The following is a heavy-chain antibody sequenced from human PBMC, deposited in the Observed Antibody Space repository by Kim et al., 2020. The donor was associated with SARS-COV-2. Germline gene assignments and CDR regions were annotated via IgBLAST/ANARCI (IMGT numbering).Heavy chain of an antibody. V-gene: IGHV4-39*01. Sequence: SETLSLTCTVSGGSISSSSYYWGWIRQPPGKGLEWIGSIYYSGSTYYNPSLKSRVTISVDTSKNQFSLKLSSVTAADTAVYYCARHRSDWNYLFDFDYWGQGTLVTVSS. CDR1: GGSISSSSYY. CDR3: ARHRSDWNYLFDFDY. J-gene: IGHJ4*02. D-gene: IGHD1-7*01. CDR2: IYYSGST.